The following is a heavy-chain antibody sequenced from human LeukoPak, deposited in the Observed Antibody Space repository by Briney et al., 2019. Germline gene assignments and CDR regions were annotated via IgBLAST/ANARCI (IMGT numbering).Heavy chain of an antibody. CDR1: GYTFTGYY. CDR2: INPNSGGT. J-gene: IGHJ6*02. V-gene: IGHV1-2*02. Sequence: ASVKVSCKASGYTFTGYYMHWVRQAPGQGLEWMGWINPNSGGTNYAQKFQGRVTMTRDTSISTAYMELSRLRSDDTAVYYCARSYGAGHYYYGMDVRGQGTTVTVSS. D-gene: IGHD5-18*01. CDR3: ARSYGAGHYYYGMDV.